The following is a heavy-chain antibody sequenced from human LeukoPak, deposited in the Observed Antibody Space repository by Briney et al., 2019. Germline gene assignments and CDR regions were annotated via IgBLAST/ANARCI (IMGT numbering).Heavy chain of an antibody. Sequence: PGGSLRLSCAASGFTFSSYWMHWVRQAPGKGLVWVSRINTDGSSTSYADSVKGRFTISRDNSKNTLYLQLNSLRVEDTAVYYCAKNRGAGSHYYYHMNVWAKGPRSPSP. CDR3: AKNRGAGSHYYYHMNV. D-gene: IGHD1-26*01. CDR2: INTDGSST. V-gene: IGHV3-74*01. CDR1: GFTFSSYW. J-gene: IGHJ6*03.